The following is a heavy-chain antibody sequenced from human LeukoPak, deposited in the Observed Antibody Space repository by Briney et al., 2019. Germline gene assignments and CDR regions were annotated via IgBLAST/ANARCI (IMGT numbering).Heavy chain of an antibody. CDR1: GLIFTGYF. CDR3: ATDRGWRTSGYYLYYFEY. CDR2: IKHDGSEK. J-gene: IGHJ4*02. D-gene: IGHD3-3*01. V-gene: IGHV3-7*01. Sequence: GGSLRLSCAAYGLIFTGYFISWVRQAPGKGLEWVASIKHDGSEKYYVDSVRGRFTISRDNTKNLLYLQMSSLRAEDTAVYCGATDRGWRTSGYYLYYFEYWGQGTLVTFSS.